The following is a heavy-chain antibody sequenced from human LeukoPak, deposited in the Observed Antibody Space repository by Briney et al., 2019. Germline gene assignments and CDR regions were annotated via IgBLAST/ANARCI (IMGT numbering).Heavy chain of an antibody. V-gene: IGHV4-4*07. CDR2: IYTSGST. CDR1: GGSISGYY. D-gene: IGHD3-3*01. Sequence: SETLSLTCTVSGGSISGYYWSWIRQPAGKGLEWIGRIYTSGSTNYNPSLKSRVTMSVDTSKNQFSLKLSSVTAADTAVYYCASEDYDFWSGRQRYYFDYWGQGTLVTVSS. J-gene: IGHJ4*02. CDR3: ASEDYDFWSGRQRYYFDY.